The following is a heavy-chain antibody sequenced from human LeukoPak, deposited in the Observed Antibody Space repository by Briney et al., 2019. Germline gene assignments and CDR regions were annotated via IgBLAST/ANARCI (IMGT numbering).Heavy chain of an antibody. CDR3: ARDGLEWELLSYYYYYYGMDV. CDR2: ISYDGSNK. CDR1: GFTFSSYA. J-gene: IGHJ6*02. D-gene: IGHD1-26*01. V-gene: IGHV3-30-3*01. Sequence: GRSLRLSCAASGFTFSSYAMHWVRQAPGKGLEWVAVISYDGSNKYYADSVKGRFTISRDNSKNTLYLQMNSLRAEDTAVYYCARDGLEWELLSYYYYYYGMDVWGQGTTVTVSS.